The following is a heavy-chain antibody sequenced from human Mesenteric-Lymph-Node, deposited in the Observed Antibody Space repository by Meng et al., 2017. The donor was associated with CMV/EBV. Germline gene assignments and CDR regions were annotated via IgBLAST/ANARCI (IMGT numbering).Heavy chain of an antibody. D-gene: IGHD6-19*01. V-gene: IGHV3-7*01. CDR2: IKQDGSEK. Sequence: GGSLRLSCAASGFTFSSYWMSWVRQAPGKGLEWVANIKQDGSEKYYLDSVKGRFTISRDNAKNSLYLQMNSLRAEDTAVYYCASYRSDRSGWEVSWYFDLWGRGTLVTVSS. J-gene: IGHJ2*01. CDR3: ASYRSDRSGWEVSWYFDL. CDR1: GFTFSSYW.